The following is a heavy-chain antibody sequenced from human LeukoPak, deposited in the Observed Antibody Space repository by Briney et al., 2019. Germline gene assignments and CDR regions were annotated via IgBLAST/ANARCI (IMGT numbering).Heavy chain of an antibody. V-gene: IGHV3-23*01. CDR3: ARDRPMIVVAHKYYFDY. CDR1: GFTFSSYA. D-gene: IGHD3-22*01. CDR2: ISGSGGST. Sequence: GGSLRLSCAASGFTFSSYAMSWVRQAPGKGLEWVSAISGSGGSTCYADSVKGRFTISRDNSKNTLYLQMNSLRAEDTAVYYCARDRPMIVVAHKYYFDYWGPGTLVTVSS. J-gene: IGHJ4*02.